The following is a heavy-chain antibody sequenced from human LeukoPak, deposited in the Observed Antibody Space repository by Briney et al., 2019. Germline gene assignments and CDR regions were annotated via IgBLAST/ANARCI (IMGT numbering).Heavy chain of an antibody. CDR1: GFTFSSYA. D-gene: IGHD1-1*01. CDR2: ISGSGGST. J-gene: IGHJ3*02. Sequence: GGSLRLSCAASGFTFSSYAMSWVRQAPGKGLEWVSAISGSGGSTYYTDSVKGRFTISRDNSKNTLYLQMNSLRAEDTAVYYCAKDVSGSERPDAFDIWGQGTMVTVSS. V-gene: IGHV3-23*01. CDR3: AKDVSGSERPDAFDI.